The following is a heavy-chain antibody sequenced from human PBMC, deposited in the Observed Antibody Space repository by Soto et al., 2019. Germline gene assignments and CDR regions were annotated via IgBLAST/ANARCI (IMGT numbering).Heavy chain of an antibody. Sequence: ASVKVSCKASGYTFSSYAMHWVRQAPGQRLGWMGWINAGYGNTKSSQKFQDRVTISRDTSASTAYMELTSLRSEDTAVYYCARDTGDGTFDFWGQGTLVTVSS. CDR2: INAGYGNT. J-gene: IGHJ4*02. D-gene: IGHD7-27*01. CDR3: ARDTGDGTFDF. CDR1: GYTFSSYA. V-gene: IGHV1-3*01.